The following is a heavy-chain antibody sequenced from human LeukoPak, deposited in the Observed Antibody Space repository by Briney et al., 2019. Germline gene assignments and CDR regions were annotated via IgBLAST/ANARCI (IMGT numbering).Heavy chain of an antibody. V-gene: IGHV4-4*09. CDR2: IYTSGST. J-gene: IGHJ3*02. CDR3: ARHVGGRDVPHFDI. CDR1: GGSISSYY. Sequence: SETLSLTCTVSGGSISSYYWSWIRQPPGKGLEWIGYIYTSGSTNYNPSLKSRVTISVDTSKNQFSLKLSSVTAADTAVYYCARHVGGRDVPHFDIWGQGTMVTVSS. D-gene: IGHD5-24*01.